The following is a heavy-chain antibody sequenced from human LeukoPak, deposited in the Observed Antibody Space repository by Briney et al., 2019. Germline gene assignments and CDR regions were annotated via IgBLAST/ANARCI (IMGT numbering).Heavy chain of an antibody. CDR1: PGITFSDYW. D-gene: IGHD4-23*01. CDR2: IRQDGRET. Sequence: GGSLRLSCAASPGITFSDYWMNWVRQAPGKGLEWVAIIRQDGRETLYLDSVRGRFTISRDNAKSSVYLEINSPSAEDTAVYYCVGGIGWQPDYWGKGTLVTVSS. J-gene: IGHJ4*02. CDR3: VGGIGWQPDY. V-gene: IGHV3-7*03.